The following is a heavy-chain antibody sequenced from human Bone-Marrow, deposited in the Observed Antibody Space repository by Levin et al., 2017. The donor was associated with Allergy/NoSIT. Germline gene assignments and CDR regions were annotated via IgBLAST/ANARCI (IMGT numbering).Heavy chain of an antibody. V-gene: IGHV3-30-3*01. Sequence: GGSLRLSCAASGFTFSSYAMHWVRQAPGKGLEWVAVISYDGSNKYYADSVKGRFTISRDNSKNTLYLQMNSLRAEDTAVYYCARDSDYDQNWFDPWGQGTLVTVSS. CDR1: GFTFSSYA. D-gene: IGHD5-12*01. J-gene: IGHJ5*02. CDR2: ISYDGSNK. CDR3: ARDSDYDQNWFDP.